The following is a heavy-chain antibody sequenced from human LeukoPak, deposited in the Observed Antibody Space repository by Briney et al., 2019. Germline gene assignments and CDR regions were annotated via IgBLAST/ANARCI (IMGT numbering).Heavy chain of an antibody. CDR1: GGSISSSGYY. D-gene: IGHD1-26*01. V-gene: IGHV4-39*01. CDR2: ISSGGST. J-gene: IGHJ4*02. Sequence: SETLSLTCTVSGGSISSSGYYWGWIRQPPGKGLEWIGSISSGGSTHYIPSLKSRVTISVDTSKNQFSLKLSSVTAADTAVYYCARTQDGATSSDYWGQGTLVTVSS. CDR3: ARTQDGATSSDY.